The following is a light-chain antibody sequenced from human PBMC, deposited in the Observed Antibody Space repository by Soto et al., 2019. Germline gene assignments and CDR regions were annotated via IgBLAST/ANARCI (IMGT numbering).Light chain of an antibody. J-gene: IGLJ1*01. CDR1: SRDVGSYDY. CDR2: GVS. Sequence: QSALTQPASVSGSPGQSITISCTGTSRDVGSYDYVSWYQEHPGKAPKLIIYGVSNRPSGVSNRFYGSRSGNTASLTISGLQAEDEAEYYCSTYTSSTSSYVFGGGTKVTVL. CDR3: STYTSSTSSYV. V-gene: IGLV2-14*01.